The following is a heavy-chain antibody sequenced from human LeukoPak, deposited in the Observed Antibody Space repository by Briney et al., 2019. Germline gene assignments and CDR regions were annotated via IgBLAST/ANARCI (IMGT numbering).Heavy chain of an antibody. CDR1: GYSFTSYW. CDR2: IYPGDSDT. D-gene: IGHD3/OR15-3a*01. J-gene: IGHJ6*03. CDR3: ARHLSLDFRRDYYYMDV. V-gene: IGHV5-51*01. Sequence: GESLKISCKGSGYSFTSYWIGWVRQMPGKGLEWMGIIYPGDSDTRYSPSFQGQVTLSADKSISTAYLQWSSLKASDTAMYYCARHLSLDFRRDYYYMDVWGKGTTVTISS.